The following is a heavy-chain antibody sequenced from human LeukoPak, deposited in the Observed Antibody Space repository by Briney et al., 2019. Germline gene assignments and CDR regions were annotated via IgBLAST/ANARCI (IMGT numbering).Heavy chain of an antibody. Sequence: PGGSLRLSCTASGFTFNIYAMTWVCQAPGKGLEWVSAISGSGGRTHYADSVKGRFTISRDNSKNTLYLQMNSLRAEDTAVYYCAKEDFSSGWSVDYWGQGTLVTVSS. CDR1: GFTFNIYA. V-gene: IGHV3-23*01. CDR3: AKEDFSSGWSVDY. J-gene: IGHJ4*02. CDR2: ISGSGGRT. D-gene: IGHD6-19*01.